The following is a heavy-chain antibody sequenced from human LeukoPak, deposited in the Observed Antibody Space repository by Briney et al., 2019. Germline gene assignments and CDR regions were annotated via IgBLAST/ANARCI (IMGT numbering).Heavy chain of an antibody. V-gene: IGHV3-21*01. CDR3: ARGTYYDFWSGSYFDY. CDR1: GFTFSSYS. J-gene: IGHJ4*02. CDR2: ISSSSSSYI. D-gene: IGHD3-3*01. Sequence: GGSLRLSCAASGFTFSSYSMNWVCQAPGKGLEWVSSISSSSSSYIYYADSVKGRFTISRDNAKNSLYLQMNSLRAEDTAVYYCARGTYYDFWSGSYFDYWGQGTLVTVSS.